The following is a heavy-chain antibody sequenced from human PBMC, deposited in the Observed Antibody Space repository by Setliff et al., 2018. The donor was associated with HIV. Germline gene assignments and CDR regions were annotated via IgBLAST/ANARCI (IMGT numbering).Heavy chain of an antibody. Sequence: ASVKVSCKASTNTFLNYGISWVRQAPGQGLEWMGWISVHNDNSNYAQRFRDRVTMTTDIPTSTAYMELRGLRSDDTAVYYCARDVGYCTATSCQTGFDYWGQGTLVTAPQ. J-gene: IGHJ4*02. CDR2: ISVHNDNS. CDR1: TNTFLNYG. D-gene: IGHD2-8*02. V-gene: IGHV1-18*01. CDR3: ARDVGYCTATSCQTGFDY.